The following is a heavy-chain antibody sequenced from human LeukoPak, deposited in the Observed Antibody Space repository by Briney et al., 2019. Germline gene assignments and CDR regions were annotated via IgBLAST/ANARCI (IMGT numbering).Heavy chain of an antibody. CDR3: TQGGTKAYS. CDR1: GFTFSSVW. D-gene: IGHD3-16*01. V-gene: IGHV3-15*01. J-gene: IGHJ4*02. Sequence: PGGSLRLSCAASGFTFSSVWMNWVRQAPGKGLEWVGRIKSKTDGGTTDFAAPVKGRFAISRDDSKNTLSLQMNSLKTEDTGVYYCTQGGTKAYSWGQGTLVTVSS. CDR2: IKSKTDGGTT.